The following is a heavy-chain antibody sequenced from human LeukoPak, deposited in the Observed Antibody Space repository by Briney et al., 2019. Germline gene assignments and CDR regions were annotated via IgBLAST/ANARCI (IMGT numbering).Heavy chain of an antibody. V-gene: IGHV3-23*01. D-gene: IGHD2-2*02. CDR1: GFTFSSYA. CDR2: ISGGEGST. Sequence: GGSLRLSCAASGFTFSSYAMSWVRQAPGKGLEWVSGISGGEGSTNYADSVKGRFTISRDNSKNTLYLQMNSLRAEDTAVYYCAKEYCSSTSCYTNYYYYYGMDVWGQGTTVTVSS. CDR3: AKEYCSSTSCYTNYYYYYGMDV. J-gene: IGHJ6*02.